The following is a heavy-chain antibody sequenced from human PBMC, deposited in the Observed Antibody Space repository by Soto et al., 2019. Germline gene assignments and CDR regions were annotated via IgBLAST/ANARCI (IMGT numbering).Heavy chain of an antibody. Sequence: QVQLVQSGAEVKKPGSSVKVSCKASGGTFSSYAISWVRQAPGQGLEWMGGILPIFGTANYAQKFQGRVTITADESTSTAYMELSGLRSEDTAVYYCARPSCSSTSCYIPTNYGMDVWGQGTTVTVSS. CDR1: GGTFSSYA. D-gene: IGHD2-2*02. CDR2: ILPIFGTA. V-gene: IGHV1-69*01. J-gene: IGHJ6*02. CDR3: ARPSCSSTSCYIPTNYGMDV.